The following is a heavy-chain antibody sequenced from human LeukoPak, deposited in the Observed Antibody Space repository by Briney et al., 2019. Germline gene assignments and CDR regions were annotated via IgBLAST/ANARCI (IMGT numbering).Heavy chain of an antibody. CDR1: GFIISDYW. CDR2: INEDGSVQ. CDR3: ASRESSMARSH. J-gene: IGHJ4*02. D-gene: IGHD3-10*01. Sequence: GGSLRLSCAASGFIISDYWMNWVRQGRGRGLEWVANINEDGSVQDYVDSVRGRFTISRDNAKNSVYLQMNSLRVEDTAVYYCASRESSMARSHWGQGTLVTVSS. V-gene: IGHV3-7*01.